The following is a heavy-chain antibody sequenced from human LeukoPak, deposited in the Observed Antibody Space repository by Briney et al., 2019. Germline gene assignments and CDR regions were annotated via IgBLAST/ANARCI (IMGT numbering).Heavy chain of an antibody. D-gene: IGHD3-10*01. CDR1: GGTFSSYA. J-gene: IGHJ4*02. V-gene: IGHV1-69*01. CDR3: ARAITMVQGGLGY. CDR2: IIPIFGTA. Sequence: ASVKVSCKASGGTFSSYAISWVRQAPGQGLEWMGGIIPIFGTANYAQKFQGRVTITADESTSTAYMELSSLRSEDTAVYYCARAITMVQGGLGYWGRGTLVTVSS.